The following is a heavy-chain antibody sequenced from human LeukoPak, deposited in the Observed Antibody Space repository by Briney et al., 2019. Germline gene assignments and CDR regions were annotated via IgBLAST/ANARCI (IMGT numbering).Heavy chain of an antibody. D-gene: IGHD3-3*01. Sequence: SSVKVSCKASGGTFSSYAISWVRQAPGQGLEWMGGTIPIFGTANYAQKFQGRVTITTDESTSTAYMELSSLRSEDTAVYYCAREIGGITIFGVVTRQGWFDPWGQGTLVTVSS. CDR3: AREIGGITIFGVVTRQGWFDP. V-gene: IGHV1-69*05. J-gene: IGHJ5*02. CDR2: TIPIFGTA. CDR1: GGTFSSYA.